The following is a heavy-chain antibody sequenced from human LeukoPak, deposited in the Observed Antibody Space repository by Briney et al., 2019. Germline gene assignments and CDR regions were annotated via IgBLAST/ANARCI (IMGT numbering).Heavy chain of an antibody. CDR1: GFTFSNAW. CDR3: TTGVGYSSSWFDY. CDR2: IKSKTDGGTT. J-gene: IGHJ4*02. Sequence: GGSLRLSCAASGFTFSNAWMSWVRQAPGKGLEWVGRIKSKTDGGTTDYAAPVKGRFTISRDDSKNTLYLQMNSLKTEDTAVYYCTTGVGYSSSWFDYWGQGTLVTVSS. V-gene: IGHV3-15*01. D-gene: IGHD6-13*01.